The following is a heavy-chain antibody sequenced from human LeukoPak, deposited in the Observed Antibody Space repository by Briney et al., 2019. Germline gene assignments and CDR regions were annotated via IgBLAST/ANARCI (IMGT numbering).Heavy chain of an antibody. CDR3: ARDRVGVNFDY. D-gene: IGHD1-26*01. CDR1: GFTFSSYS. CDR2: ISSSSSSI. J-gene: IGHJ4*02. Sequence: GGSLRLSCAASGFTFSSYSMNWFRQAPGKGLEWVSYISSSSSSIYFADSVKGRFTISGDNAKNSLFLQMDSLRAEDTAVYYCARDRVGVNFDYWGQGTLVTVSS. V-gene: IGHV3-48*01.